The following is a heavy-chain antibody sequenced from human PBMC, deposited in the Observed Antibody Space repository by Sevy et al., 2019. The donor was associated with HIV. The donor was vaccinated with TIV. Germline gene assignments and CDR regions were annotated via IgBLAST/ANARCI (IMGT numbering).Heavy chain of an antibody. V-gene: IGHV1-18*01. CDR1: GYTFTSYG. Sequence: ASVKVSGKASGYTFTSYGISWVRQAPGQGLEWMGWISAYNGNTNYAQKLQGRVTMTTDTSTSTAYMELRSLRSDDTAVYYCATSPGIANWFDPWGQGTLVTVSS. CDR2: ISAYNGNT. J-gene: IGHJ5*02. CDR3: ATSPGIANWFDP. D-gene: IGHD6-13*01.